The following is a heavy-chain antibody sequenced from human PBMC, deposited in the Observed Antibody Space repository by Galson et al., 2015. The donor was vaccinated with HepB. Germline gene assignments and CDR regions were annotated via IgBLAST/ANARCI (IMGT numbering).Heavy chain of an antibody. CDR1: GFTLRSYA. V-gene: IGHV3-23*01. D-gene: IGHD6-6*01. CDR2: ISGSGGST. Sequence: SLRLSCAASGFTLRSYAMSWVRQAPGKGLDWVSGISGSGGSTYYADSVRGRFTISRDDSKNTLFLQMNSLRAEDTAVYYCAKAVSSSSVWYFDLWGRGTLVTVSS. J-gene: IGHJ2*01. CDR3: AKAVSSSSVWYFDL.